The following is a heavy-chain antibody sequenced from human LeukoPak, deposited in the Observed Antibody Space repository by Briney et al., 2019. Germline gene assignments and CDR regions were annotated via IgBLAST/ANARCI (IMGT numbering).Heavy chain of an antibody. J-gene: IGHJ4*02. CDR3: AKGPLRGTAAAIYY. CDR2: ISYDGRNI. V-gene: IGHV3-30*18. Sequence: GGSLSLSCAASGFTFNNYGMHWVRQAPGKGLEWVAVISYDGRNIHYPDSVKGRFTISRDISTDTLWLQMDSLRTEDTAVYYCAKGPLRGTAAAIYYWGQGTLVTVSS. CDR1: GFTFNNYG. D-gene: IGHD2-2*01.